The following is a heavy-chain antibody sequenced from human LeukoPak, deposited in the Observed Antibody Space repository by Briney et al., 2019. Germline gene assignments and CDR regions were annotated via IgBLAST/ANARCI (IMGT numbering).Heavy chain of an antibody. CDR3: ARRRRTYYYDSSGTNSQWFDP. V-gene: IGHV4-39*07. Sequence: PSETLSLTCTVSGGSISSSPYYWGWIRQPPGKGLEWIGSIYYSGTTHYNPSLESRVTISVDTSKNQFSLKLSSVTAADTAVYYCARRRRTYYYDSSGTNSQWFDPWGQGTLVTVSS. J-gene: IGHJ5*02. D-gene: IGHD3-22*01. CDR2: IYYSGTT. CDR1: GGSISSSPYY.